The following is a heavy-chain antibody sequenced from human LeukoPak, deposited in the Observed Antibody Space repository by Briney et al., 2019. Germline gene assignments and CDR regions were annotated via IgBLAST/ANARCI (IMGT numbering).Heavy chain of an antibody. Sequence: PGGSLRLSCAASGFTFSTFWMSWVRQAPGKGLEWVANIKHDGSEKYYVDSVRGRFTISRDNGKNSLSLQMNILRAEDTAMYYCARGGRHKVTAAVSDHFDYWGQGTLVTVSS. CDR1: GFTFSTFW. D-gene: IGHD2-21*02. CDR3: ARGGRHKVTAAVSDHFDY. J-gene: IGHJ4*02. V-gene: IGHV3-7*01. CDR2: IKHDGSEK.